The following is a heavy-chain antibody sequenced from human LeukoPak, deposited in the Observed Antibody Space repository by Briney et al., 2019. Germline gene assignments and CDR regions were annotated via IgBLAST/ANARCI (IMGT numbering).Heavy chain of an antibody. Sequence: ASVKVSCKASGYTFTSYAMHWVRQAPGQRLGWMGWINAGNGNTKYSQKFQGRVTITRDTSASTAYMELSSLRSEDTAVYYCARAEYYYDSSLAFDYWGQGTLVTVSS. CDR2: INAGNGNT. J-gene: IGHJ4*02. V-gene: IGHV1-3*01. CDR3: ARAEYYYDSSLAFDY. D-gene: IGHD3-22*01. CDR1: GYTFTSYA.